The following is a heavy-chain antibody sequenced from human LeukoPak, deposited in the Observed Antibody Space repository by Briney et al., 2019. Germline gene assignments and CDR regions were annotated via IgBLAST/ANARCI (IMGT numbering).Heavy chain of an antibody. CDR3: ARDSREGRFSRGTSCHGLLDY. CDR2: INHSGST. D-gene: IGHD2-2*01. V-gene: IGHV4-34*01. J-gene: IGHJ4*02. CDR1: GGSFSGYY. Sequence: SETLSLTCAVYGGSFSGYYWSWIRQPPGKGLEWIGEINHSGSTNYNPSLKSRVTISVDTSKNQFSLKLSSVTAADTAVYYCARDSREGRFSRGTSCHGLLDYWGQGTLVTVSS.